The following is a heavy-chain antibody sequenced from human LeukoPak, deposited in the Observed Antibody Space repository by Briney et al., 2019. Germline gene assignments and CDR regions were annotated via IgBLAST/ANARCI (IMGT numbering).Heavy chain of an antibody. J-gene: IGHJ4*02. D-gene: IGHD2-2*01. V-gene: IGHV1-69*05. CDR3: AIDSRASCSSTSCYYLDY. Sequence: ASVKVSCKASGGTFSSYAISWVRQAPGQGLELMGGIIPIFGTANYAQKFKGRVTITTDESTSTAYMELSSLSSEDTAVYYCAIDSRASCSSTSCYYLDYWGQGTLVPVSS. CDR2: IIPIFGTA. CDR1: GGTFSSYA.